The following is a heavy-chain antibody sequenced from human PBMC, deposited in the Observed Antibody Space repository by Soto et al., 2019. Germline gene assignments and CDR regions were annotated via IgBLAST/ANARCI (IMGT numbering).Heavy chain of an antibody. V-gene: IGHV3-11*01. CDR1: GFTFSDYY. CDR3: ASAPYYYYDSSGYHDAFDI. CDR2: ISSSGSTI. J-gene: IGHJ3*02. Sequence: GGSLRLSCAASGFTFSDYYMSWIRQAPGKGLEWVSYISSSGSTIYYADSGKGRFTISRDNAKNSLYLQMNSLRAEDTAVYYCASAPYYYYDSSGYHDAFDIWGQGTMVTVSS. D-gene: IGHD3-22*01.